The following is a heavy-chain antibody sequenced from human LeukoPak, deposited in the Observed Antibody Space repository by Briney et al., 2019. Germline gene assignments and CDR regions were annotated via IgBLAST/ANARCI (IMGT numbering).Heavy chain of an antibody. Sequence: GGSLRLSCTASGFTFSTYTMNWVRQAPGKGLEWVSCISSSSSYKYYADSVKGRFTISRDNAKNSLYLQMNTLRAEDTAVYYCARDLGEMATTNSDYWGQGTLVTVSS. CDR1: GFTFSTYT. J-gene: IGHJ4*02. CDR2: ISSSSSYK. V-gene: IGHV3-21*01. CDR3: ARDLGEMATTNSDY. D-gene: IGHD5-24*01.